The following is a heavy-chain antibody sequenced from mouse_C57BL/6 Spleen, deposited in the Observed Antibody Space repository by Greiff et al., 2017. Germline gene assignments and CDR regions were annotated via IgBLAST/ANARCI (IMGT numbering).Heavy chain of an antibody. D-gene: IGHD2-1*01. Sequence: EVQLQESGGGLVKPGGSLKLSCAASGFTFSDYGMHWVRQAPEKGLEWVAYISSGSSTIYYADTVKGRFTISRDNAKNTLFLQMTSLRSEDTAMYYCARNGNYPFAYWGQGTLVTVSA. CDR3: ARNGNYPFAY. CDR1: GFTFSDYG. J-gene: IGHJ3*01. V-gene: IGHV5-17*01. CDR2: ISSGSSTI.